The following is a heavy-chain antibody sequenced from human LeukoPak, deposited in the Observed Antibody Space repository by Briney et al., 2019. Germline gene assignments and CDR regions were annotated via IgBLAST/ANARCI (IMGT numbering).Heavy chain of an antibody. J-gene: IGHJ3*02. D-gene: IGHD6-19*01. Sequence: GGSLRLSCAASGFTFSSYWMHWVRQAPGKGLVWVARIKTDGSSTSYADSVKGRFTISRDTAKNTLYLQMNSLRAEDTAVYYCASYSSGWYGDAFDIWGQGTMVTVSS. V-gene: IGHV3-74*01. CDR3: ASYSSGWYGDAFDI. CDR1: GFTFSSYW. CDR2: IKTDGSST.